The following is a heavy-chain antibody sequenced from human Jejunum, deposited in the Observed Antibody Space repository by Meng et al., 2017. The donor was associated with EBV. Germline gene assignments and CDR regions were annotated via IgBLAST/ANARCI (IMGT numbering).Heavy chain of an antibody. D-gene: IGHD3-10*01. Sequence: QLQLQESGPXLVKPXXXLSLTCTXSGGSISSSSYYWGWIRQPPGKGLEWIGMSYSGSSYYNPSLQSRVTISVDTSNNQFSLRLSSVTAADTAVYYCARPTWRIGSGIFSYYFDYWGQGSLVTVSS. CDR1: GGSISSSSYY. V-gene: IGHV4-39*01. CDR2: MSYSGSS. CDR3: ARPTWRIGSGIFSYYFDY. J-gene: IGHJ4*02.